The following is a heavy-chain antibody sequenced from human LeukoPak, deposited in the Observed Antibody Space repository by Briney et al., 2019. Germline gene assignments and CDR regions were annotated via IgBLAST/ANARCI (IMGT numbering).Heavy chain of an antibody. CDR1: GGSFSGYY. CDR3: ATWQWELGRGGAFDI. Sequence: PSETQSLTCAVYGGSFSGYYWSWIRQPPGEGLEWIGEINHSGSTNYNPTLKSRVAISVDTSKNQFSLKLSSVTAADTAVYYCATWQWELGRGGAFDIWGQGTMVTVSS. J-gene: IGHJ3*02. V-gene: IGHV4-34*01. CDR2: INHSGST. D-gene: IGHD1-26*01.